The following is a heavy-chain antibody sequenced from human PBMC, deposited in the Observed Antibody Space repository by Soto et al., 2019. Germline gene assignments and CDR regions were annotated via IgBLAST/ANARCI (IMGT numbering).Heavy chain of an antibody. Sequence: CTVSGGSISSGDYYWSWIRQPPGKGLEWIGYIYYSGSTYYNPSLKSRVTISVDTSKNQFSLKLSSVTAADTAVYYCAREDTAMVTVYWGQGTLVTVSS. J-gene: IGHJ4*02. CDR3: AREDTAMVTVY. CDR1: GGSISSGDYY. V-gene: IGHV4-30-4*01. D-gene: IGHD5-18*01. CDR2: IYYSGST.